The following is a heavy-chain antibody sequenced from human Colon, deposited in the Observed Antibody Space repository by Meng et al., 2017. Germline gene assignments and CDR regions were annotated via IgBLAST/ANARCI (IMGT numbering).Heavy chain of an antibody. CDR1: GGSVSSGGYY. CDR3: AGARATVTTLEPFNL. Sequence: QGQPQESGPGLVKPSQTLSLTCTVSGGSVSSGGYYWSWIRQRPGKGLEYIGYIFYTGSTYYSPSLKSRLTFSLDTSKNQFSLKLDFATAADTAVYYCAGARATVTTLEPFNLWGRGTLVTVSS. CDR2: IFYTGST. V-gene: IGHV4-31*03. D-gene: IGHD4-17*01. J-gene: IGHJ2*01.